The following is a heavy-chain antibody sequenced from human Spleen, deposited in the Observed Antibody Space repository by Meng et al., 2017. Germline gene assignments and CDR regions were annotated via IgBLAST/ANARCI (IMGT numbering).Heavy chain of an antibody. CDR2: IYHSGST. V-gene: IGHV4-38-2*01. CDR1: GYSISSGYY. J-gene: IGHJ4*02. Sequence: SETLSLTCAVSGYSISSGYYWGWFRQPPGKGLEWIGSIYHSGSTYYNPSLKSRVTISVDTSKNSLYLQMNSLRAEDTAVYYCASLPWDSSGYSNYWGQGTLVTVSS. CDR3: ASLPWDSSGYSNY. D-gene: IGHD3-22*01.